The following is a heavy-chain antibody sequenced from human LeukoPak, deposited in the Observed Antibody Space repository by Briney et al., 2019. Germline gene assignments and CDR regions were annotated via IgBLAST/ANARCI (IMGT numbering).Heavy chain of an antibody. CDR3: ASVVGGYYPPVEGFDI. J-gene: IGHJ3*02. CDR1: GFTFSSCW. CDR2: INSDGSST. Sequence: GGSLRLSCAASGFTFSSCWMHWVRQAPGKGLVWVSRINSDGSSTNYADSVKGRFTISRDNAKNTLYLQMNSLRAEDTAVYYCASVVGGYYPPVEGFDIWGQGTMVTVSS. V-gene: IGHV3-74*01. D-gene: IGHD3-3*01.